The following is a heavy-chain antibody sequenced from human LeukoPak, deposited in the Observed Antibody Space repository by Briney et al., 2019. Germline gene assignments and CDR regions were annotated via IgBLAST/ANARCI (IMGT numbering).Heavy chain of an antibody. Sequence: GGTLRLSCAASGFTFSSYWMSWVRQAPRKGLEWVANIKQDGSEKYYVDSVKGRFTIPRDNAKNSLYLQMNSLRAEDTAVYYCARVRVTNNWFDPWGQGTLVTVSS. CDR1: GFTFSSYW. J-gene: IGHJ5*02. CDR2: IKQDGSEK. CDR3: ARVRVTNNWFDP. D-gene: IGHD4-17*01. V-gene: IGHV3-7*01.